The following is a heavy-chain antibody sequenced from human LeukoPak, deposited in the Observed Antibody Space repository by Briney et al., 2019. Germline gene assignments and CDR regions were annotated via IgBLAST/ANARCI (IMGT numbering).Heavy chain of an antibody. CDR3: ARDSSGWYRGNWFDP. CDR2: IYSGGST. CDR1: GFTVSSNY. J-gene: IGHJ5*02. Sequence: GGSLRLSCAASGFTVSSNYMSWVRQAPGKGLEWVPVIYSGGSTYYADSVKGRFTISRDNSKNTLYLQMNSLRAEDTAVYYCARDSSGWYRGNWFDPWGQGTLVTVSS. V-gene: IGHV3-66*02. D-gene: IGHD6-19*01.